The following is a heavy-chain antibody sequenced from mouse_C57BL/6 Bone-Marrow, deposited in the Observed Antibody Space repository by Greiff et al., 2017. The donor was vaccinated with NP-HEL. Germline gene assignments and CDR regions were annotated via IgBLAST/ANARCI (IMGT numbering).Heavy chain of an antibody. V-gene: IGHV1-52*01. CDR1: GYTFTSYW. D-gene: IGHD1-1*01. CDR2: IDPSDSET. J-gene: IGHJ1*03. CDR3: ASGGSSYYWYFDV. Sequence: QVQLQQSGAELVRPGSSVKLSCKASGYTFTSYWMHWVKQRPIQGLEWIGNIDPSDSETHYNQKFKDKATLTVDKSSSTAYMQLSSLTSEDSAVYYCASGGSSYYWYFDVWGTGTTVTVAS.